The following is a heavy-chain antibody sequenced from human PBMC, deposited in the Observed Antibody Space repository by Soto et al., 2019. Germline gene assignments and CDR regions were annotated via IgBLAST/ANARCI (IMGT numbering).Heavy chain of an antibody. CDR1: GYTFTNFG. CDR3: ARGVTPIDY. Sequence: QVQLVQSGAEVKKPGASVKVSCKASGYTFTNFGISWVRQAPGQGLEWMVWISAYNGNTNYAQNFQGRVTMTTDPSTRTAYMAPRSLRSDDTAVYYCARGVTPIDYWGQGTLVTVSS. D-gene: IGHD2-21*02. J-gene: IGHJ4*02. V-gene: IGHV1-18*01. CDR2: ISAYNGNT.